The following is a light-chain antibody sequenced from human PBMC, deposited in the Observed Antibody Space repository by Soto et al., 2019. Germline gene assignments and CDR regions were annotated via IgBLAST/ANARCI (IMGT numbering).Light chain of an antibody. CDR2: NAS. J-gene: IGKJ5*01. Sequence: DIQMTQSPSTLSASVGDRVTITCRASQSISTWVAWYHQKPGKAPNLLISNASILESGVPSRFSGSGSGTEFTLTISRLQPDDFASFYCQQYVSYPITFGQGTRREIK. V-gene: IGKV1-5*01. CDR1: QSISTW. CDR3: QQYVSYPIT.